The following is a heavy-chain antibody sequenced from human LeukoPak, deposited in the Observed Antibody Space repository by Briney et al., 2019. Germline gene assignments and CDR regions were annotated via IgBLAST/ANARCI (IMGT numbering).Heavy chain of an antibody. CDR3: TTTAQFMFDTDLYDY. CDR1: GFTFSSYA. J-gene: IGHJ4*02. CDR2: IKSKTDGGTT. Sequence: PGGSLRLSCAASGFTFSSYAMSWVRQAPGKGLEWVGRIKSKTDGGTTDYAAPVKGRFTISRDDSKNTLYLQMNSLKTEDTAVYYCTTTAQFMFDTDLYDYWGQGTLVTVSS. D-gene: IGHD3-10*02. V-gene: IGHV3-15*01.